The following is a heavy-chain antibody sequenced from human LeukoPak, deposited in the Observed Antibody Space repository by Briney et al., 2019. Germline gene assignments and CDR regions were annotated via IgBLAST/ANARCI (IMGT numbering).Heavy chain of an antibody. J-gene: IGHJ4*02. CDR2: VYLGGST. V-gene: IGHV4-4*07. Sequence: SETLSLTCNVSGASFNYYYWSWIRQPAGKGLEWIGRVYLGGSTNYNPSLKSRVMMSLDKANNQFSLRLSSVTAADTAIYYCARDHCDDAACYPFDRWGQGTLVAVSS. CDR3: ARDHCDDAACYPFDR. CDR1: GASFNYYY. D-gene: IGHD2-21*01.